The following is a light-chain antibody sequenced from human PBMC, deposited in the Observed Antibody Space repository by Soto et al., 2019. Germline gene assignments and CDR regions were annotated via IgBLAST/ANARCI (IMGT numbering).Light chain of an antibody. CDR2: DAS. CDR1: QSVNIY. V-gene: IGKV3-11*01. Sequence: EIVLTQSPGTLSLSPGERATLSCRASQSVNIYLAWYQQKPGQAPRLLIYDASNRAAGIPARFSGGGSGTDFTLTISSLEPEDFAVYYCQQRSNWPLTFGPGTKVDIK. J-gene: IGKJ3*01. CDR3: QQRSNWPLT.